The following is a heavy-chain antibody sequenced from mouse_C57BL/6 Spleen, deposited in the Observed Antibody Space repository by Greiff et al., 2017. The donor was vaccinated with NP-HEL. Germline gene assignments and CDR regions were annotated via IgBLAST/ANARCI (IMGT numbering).Heavy chain of an antibody. CDR3: ASAVDDSYRGAMDY. D-gene: IGHD1-1*01. V-gene: IGHV1-54*01. CDR2: INPGGSGT. CDR1: GYAFTNYL. Sequence: QVQLKQSGAELVRPGTSVKVSCKASGYAFTNYLMEWVKQRPGQGLEWIGVINPGGSGTNYNEKFKGKATLTADKSSSTAYMQLSSLTSEDSAVYSGASAVDDSYRGAMDYWGQGTSVTVSS. J-gene: IGHJ4*01.